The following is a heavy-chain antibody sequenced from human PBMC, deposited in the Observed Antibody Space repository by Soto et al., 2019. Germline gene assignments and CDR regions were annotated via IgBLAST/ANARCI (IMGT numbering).Heavy chain of an antibody. CDR1: GGTFSSYA. Sequence: QVQLVQSGAEVKKPGSSVKVSCKASGGTFSSYAISWVRQAPGQGLEWMGGIIPIFGTANYAQKFQGRVTITADESTSTAYMALSSLRSEDTAVYYCARAGEQQQVRWWFDSSGQGTLVPDSS. CDR2: IIPIFGTA. V-gene: IGHV1-69*01. D-gene: IGHD6-13*01. CDR3: ARAGEQQQVRWWFDS. J-gene: IGHJ5*01.